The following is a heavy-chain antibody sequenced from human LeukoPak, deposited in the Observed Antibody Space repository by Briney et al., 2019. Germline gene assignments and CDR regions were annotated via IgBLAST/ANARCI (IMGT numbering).Heavy chain of an antibody. D-gene: IGHD3-10*01. V-gene: IGHV3-7*01. Sequence: GGSLRLSCAASGFTFSSYWMSWVRQAPGKGLEWVANVNQDGSEKKYVDSVKGRFTISRDNAKNSLHLQMNSLRAEDTAVYYCARVTYYSGSGGYGTTDWGQGTLVTVSS. CDR3: ARVTYYSGSGGYGTTD. CDR1: GFTFSSYW. CDR2: VNQDGSEK. J-gene: IGHJ4*02.